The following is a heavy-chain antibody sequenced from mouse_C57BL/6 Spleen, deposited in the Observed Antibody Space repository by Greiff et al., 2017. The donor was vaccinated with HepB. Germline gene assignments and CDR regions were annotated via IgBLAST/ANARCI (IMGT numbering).Heavy chain of an antibody. V-gene: IGHV1-55*01. J-gene: IGHJ3*01. Sequence: QVQLQQPGAELVKPGASVKMSCKASGYTFTSYWITWVKQRPGQGLEWIGDIYPGSGSTNYNEKFKSKATLTVDTSSSTAYMQLSSLTSEDSAVYYCARYLTGLYWFAYWGQGTLVTVSA. CDR3: ARYLTGLYWFAY. CDR2: IYPGSGST. D-gene: IGHD4-1*01. CDR1: GYTFTSYW.